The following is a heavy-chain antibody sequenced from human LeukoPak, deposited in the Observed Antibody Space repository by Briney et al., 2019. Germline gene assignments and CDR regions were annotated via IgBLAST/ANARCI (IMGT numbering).Heavy chain of an antibody. Sequence: GESLKISCKGSGYSFTSYWIGWVRQMPGKGLEWMGSIYPDDSDTTYSPSFQDQVTISADKSISTAYPQWRSLKASDTAMYYCAIGGDSTTSCYRWFNYWGQGTLVTVSS. CDR3: AIGGDSTTSCYRWFNY. CDR1: GYSFTSYW. V-gene: IGHV5-51*01. D-gene: IGHD2-2*02. CDR2: IYPDDSDT. J-gene: IGHJ4*02.